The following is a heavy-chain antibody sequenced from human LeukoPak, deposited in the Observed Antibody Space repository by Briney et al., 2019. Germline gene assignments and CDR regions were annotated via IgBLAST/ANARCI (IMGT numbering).Heavy chain of an antibody. CDR3: ARGGYGEWLLRYNWFGP. CDR2: IIPILGTA. J-gene: IGHJ5*02. Sequence: ASVKVSCKASGGTFSSYAISWVRQAPGQGLEWMGGIIPILGTANYAQKFQGRVTITADESTSTAYMELSSLRSEDTAVYYCARGGYGEWLLRYNWFGPWGQGTLVTVSS. V-gene: IGHV1-69*13. CDR1: GGTFSSYA. D-gene: IGHD3-3*01.